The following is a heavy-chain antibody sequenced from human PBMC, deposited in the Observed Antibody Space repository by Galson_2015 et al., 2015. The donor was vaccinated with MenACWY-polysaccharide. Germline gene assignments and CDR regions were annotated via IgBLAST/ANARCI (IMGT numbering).Heavy chain of an antibody. D-gene: IGHD7-27*01. J-gene: IGHJ6*02. Sequence: SLRLSCAASGFTFGHYWMDWVRQAPGKGLEWVANINQDGSERNYVDSVKGRFTISRDNAKQIVFLQMNSLRAEDTAVYFCARGHLGLGLWGQGTTVTVSS. CDR3: ARGHLGLGL. CDR1: GFTFGHYW. CDR2: INQDGSER. V-gene: IGHV3-7*01.